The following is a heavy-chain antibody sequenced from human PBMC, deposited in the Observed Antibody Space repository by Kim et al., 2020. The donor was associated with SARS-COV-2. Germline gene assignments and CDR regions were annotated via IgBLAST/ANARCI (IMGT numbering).Heavy chain of an antibody. J-gene: IGHJ6*03. CDR3: AKGSGCYAGYYRDV. Sequence: ADSVKGRFTNSRDNRTNSLYLQMNRLRTEDTALYYCAKGSGCYAGYYRDVWGKGTAVTVSS. V-gene: IGHV3-43*01. D-gene: IGHD3-3*01.